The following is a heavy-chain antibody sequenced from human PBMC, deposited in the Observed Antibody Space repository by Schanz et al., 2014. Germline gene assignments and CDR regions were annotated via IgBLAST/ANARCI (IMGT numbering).Heavy chain of an antibody. CDR3: ARHRFGVFYYGLDV. D-gene: IGHD3-10*01. V-gene: IGHV1-69*02. Sequence: QVHLVPSGAEVKKPGSSVKVSCKASGGTFSSDTFSWVLQAPGQGLEWMGRIVPILGIANYAQKFQDRVIMSTDRSSSTAYLELRSLTSDDSAIYYCARHRFGVFYYGLDVWGRGTTILVSS. J-gene: IGHJ6*02. CDR1: GGTFSSDT. CDR2: IVPILGIA.